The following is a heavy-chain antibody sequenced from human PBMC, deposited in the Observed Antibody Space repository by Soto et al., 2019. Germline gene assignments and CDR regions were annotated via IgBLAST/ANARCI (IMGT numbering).Heavy chain of an antibody. J-gene: IGHJ4*02. V-gene: IGHV3-7*01. CDR1: GFTFTSYW. Sequence: GGSLRLSCAASGFTFTSYWMSWVRQAPGKGLEWVANLKQDGSEKYYVDSVKGRFTISRDNAKNSLYLQMNSLRAEDTAVYYCARDESYDILTGYYTPQRFDYWGQGTLVTVSS. CDR3: ARDESYDILTGYYTPQRFDY. CDR2: LKQDGSEK. D-gene: IGHD3-9*01.